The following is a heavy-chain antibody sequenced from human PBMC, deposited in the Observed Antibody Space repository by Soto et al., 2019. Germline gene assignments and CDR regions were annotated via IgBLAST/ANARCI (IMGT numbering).Heavy chain of an antibody. J-gene: IGHJ4*02. CDR2: IYYSGST. Sequence: PSETLSLTCTVSGGSISSYYWSWIRQPPGKGLEWIGYIYYSGSTNYNPSLKSRVTISVDTSKNQFSLKLSSVTAADTAVYYCARNSPGRGSRLAARRSEFDYWGQGTLVTVSS. D-gene: IGHD6-6*01. CDR1: GGSISSYY. CDR3: ARNSPGRGSRLAARRSEFDY. V-gene: IGHV4-59*01.